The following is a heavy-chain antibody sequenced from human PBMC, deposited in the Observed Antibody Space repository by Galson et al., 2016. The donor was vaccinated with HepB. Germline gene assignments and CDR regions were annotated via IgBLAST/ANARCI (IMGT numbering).Heavy chain of an antibody. V-gene: IGHV3-23*01. J-gene: IGHJ6*02. CDR2: ISGSGSTT. CDR1: GFTFHSFA. CDR3: ATPWGCCNGGICYFDFEYGMDV. Sequence: SLRLSCAASGFTFHSFAMSWVRQAPGKGLEWVSCISGSGSTTYYADSVKGRFTLSGDNSKSTVHLQMNSLRVEDTAVYYCATPWGCCNGGICYFDFEYGMDVWGQGTTVTVSS. D-gene: IGHD2-15*01.